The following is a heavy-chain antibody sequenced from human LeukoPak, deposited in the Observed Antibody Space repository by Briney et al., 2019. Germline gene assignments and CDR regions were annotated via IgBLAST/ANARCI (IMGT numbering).Heavy chain of an antibody. J-gene: IGHJ6*02. D-gene: IGHD3-10*01. Sequence: PGGSLRLSCAASGFTFSSYEMNWARHAPGKGLEWVSYISSSGSTIYYAGSVKGRFTISRDNAKNSLYLQMNSRRAEDTAVYYCARGDMVRGVIILDYYGMDVWGQGTTVTVSS. V-gene: IGHV3-48*03. CDR3: ARGDMVRGVIILDYYGMDV. CDR2: ISSSGSTI. CDR1: GFTFSSYE.